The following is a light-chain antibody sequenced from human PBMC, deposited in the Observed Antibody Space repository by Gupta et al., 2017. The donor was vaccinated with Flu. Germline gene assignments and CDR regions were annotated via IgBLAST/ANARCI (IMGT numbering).Light chain of an antibody. CDR1: QSITYY. J-gene: IGKJ5*01. V-gene: IGKV1-39*01. CDR3: QQSYSSRIT. CDR2: AAS. Sequence: DIQMTQSPSSLSASVGDRVTITCRASQSITYYLNWYQQQPGRAPKLLIHAASSLQSGVPSRFSGRGSGTDFPLTINSLQPEDSATYYCQQSYSSRITFGQGTRLEIK.